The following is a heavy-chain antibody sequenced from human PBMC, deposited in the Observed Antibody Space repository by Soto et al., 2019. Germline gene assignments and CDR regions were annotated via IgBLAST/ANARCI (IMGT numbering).Heavy chain of an antibody. J-gene: IGHJ4*02. V-gene: IGHV4-59*12. CDR2: IYYSGSP. CDR1: GGPISSYY. CDR3: ARSTYYDSSGSYG. D-gene: IGHD3-22*01. Sequence: SETLSLTCTVSGGPISSYYWSWIRQPPGKGLEWIGYIYYSGSPNYNPSLKSRVTMSVDTSQNQFSLNLRSVTAADTAVYYCARSTYYDSSGSYGWGQGTLVTVSS.